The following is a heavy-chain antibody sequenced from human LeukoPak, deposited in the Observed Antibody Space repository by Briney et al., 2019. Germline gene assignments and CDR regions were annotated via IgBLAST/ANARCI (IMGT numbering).Heavy chain of an antibody. CDR2: INSDGTTT. Sequence: PGGSLRLSCAASGFTFSSYWMHWVRQVPGKGLVWVSRINSDGTTTSYADSVKGRFTISRDNSKNTLYLQMSSLRAEDTAVYYCAKDERNWNYNLASQTYDWGQGTLVTVSS. J-gene: IGHJ4*02. CDR3: AKDERNWNYNLASQTYD. V-gene: IGHV3-74*01. D-gene: IGHD1-7*01. CDR1: GFTFSSYW.